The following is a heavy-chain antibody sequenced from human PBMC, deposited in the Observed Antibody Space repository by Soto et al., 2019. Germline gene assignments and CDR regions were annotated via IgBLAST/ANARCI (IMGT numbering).Heavy chain of an antibody. CDR2: IYYSGST. CDR3: ARDWGFGELDWFDP. Sequence: QVQLQESGPGLVKPSQTLSLTCTVSGGSISSGGYHWSWIRQHPGKGLEWIGYIYYSGSTYYNPFLKSRVTISVDPSKNQFSLKLSSVTAADTAVYYCARDWGFGELDWFDPWGQGTLVTVSS. D-gene: IGHD3-10*01. V-gene: IGHV4-31*03. CDR1: GGSISSGGYH. J-gene: IGHJ5*02.